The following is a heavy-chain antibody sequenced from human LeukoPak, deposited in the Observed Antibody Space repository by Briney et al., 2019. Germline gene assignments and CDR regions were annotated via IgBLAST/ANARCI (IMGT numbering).Heavy chain of an antibody. CDR2: IYPGDSDA. D-gene: IGHD5-24*01. J-gene: IGHJ4*02. Sequence: GESLKISCKGSGYSFANYWIGWVRQMPGKGLEWMGIIYPGDSDARYSPSFQGQVTISADKSISTAYLRWSSLKASDTAIYYCARVVEMATKRGFFDYWGQGTRVAVSS. CDR3: ARVVEMATKRGFFDY. V-gene: IGHV5-51*01. CDR1: GYSFANYW.